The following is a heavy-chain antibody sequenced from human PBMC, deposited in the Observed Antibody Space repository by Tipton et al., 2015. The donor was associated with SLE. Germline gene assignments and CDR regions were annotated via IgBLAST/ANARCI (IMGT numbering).Heavy chain of an antibody. V-gene: IGHV3-23*01. Sequence: SLRLSCAASGFTFSSYAMSWVRQAPGKGLEWVSAFSGSGGSTYYADSVKGRFTISRDNAKNSLYLQMNSLRAEDTAVYFCARGALSGSYGVGPFEIWGQGTMVTVSS. CDR3: ARGALSGSYGVGPFEI. J-gene: IGHJ3*02. D-gene: IGHD1-26*01. CDR2: FSGSGGST. CDR1: GFTFSSYA.